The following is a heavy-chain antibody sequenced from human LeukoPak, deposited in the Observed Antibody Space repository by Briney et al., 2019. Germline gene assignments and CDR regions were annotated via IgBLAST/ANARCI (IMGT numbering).Heavy chain of an antibody. V-gene: IGHV1-46*01. J-gene: IGHJ4*02. D-gene: IGHD2-2*01. CDR2: IKVSGGRT. CDR1: GYTFSGFY. CDR3: AREPPESYHFDY. Sequence: ASVKVSCKASGYTFSGFYVHWVRQAPGQRLEWMGIIKVSGGRTDYAQKFQGRVTMTRDMSTSTVYMELSNLRSEDTAVYYCAREPPESYHFDYWGQGTLVTVSS.